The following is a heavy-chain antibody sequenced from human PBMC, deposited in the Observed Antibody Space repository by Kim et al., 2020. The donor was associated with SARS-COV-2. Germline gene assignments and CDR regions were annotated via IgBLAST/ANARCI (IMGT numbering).Heavy chain of an antibody. CDR3: AKIRWDFTDYGMDG. V-gene: IGHV3-9*01. J-gene: IGHJ6*02. Sequence: ANSGKGRFAVSRDNAKNSLYQQMNSLRAEDTALYYCAKIRWDFTDYGMDGWGQGTTVTVSS. D-gene: IGHD2-8*02.